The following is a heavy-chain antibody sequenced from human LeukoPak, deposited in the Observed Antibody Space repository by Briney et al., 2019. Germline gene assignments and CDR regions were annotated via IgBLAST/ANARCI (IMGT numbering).Heavy chain of an antibody. CDR3: AKRSGINYGYFDS. CDR2: INPSGGST. J-gene: IGHJ4*02. V-gene: IGHV1-46*01. CDR1: GYTFTSYY. Sequence: GASVKVSCKASGYTFTSYYMHWVRQAPGQGLEWMGIINPSGGSTSYAQKFQGRVTMTRDMSTSTVYMELSSLRSEDTAVYYCAKRSGINYGYFDSWGQGTLVTVSS. D-gene: IGHD1-26*01.